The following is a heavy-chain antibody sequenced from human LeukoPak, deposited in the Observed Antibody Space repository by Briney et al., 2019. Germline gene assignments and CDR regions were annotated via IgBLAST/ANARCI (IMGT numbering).Heavy chain of an antibody. Sequence: PGGSLRLSCAASGFTFSSYAMHWVHQAPGKGLEWVGRIKSKTDGGTTDYAAPVKGRFTISRDDSKNTLYLQMNSLKTEDTAVYYCTTLYNWNPYYFDYWGQGTLVTVSS. D-gene: IGHD1-20*01. V-gene: IGHV3-15*07. CDR3: TTLYNWNPYYFDY. CDR1: GFTFSSYA. CDR2: IKSKTDGGTT. J-gene: IGHJ4*02.